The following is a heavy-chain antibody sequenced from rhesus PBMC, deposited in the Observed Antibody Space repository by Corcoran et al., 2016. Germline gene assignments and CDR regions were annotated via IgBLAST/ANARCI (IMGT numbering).Heavy chain of an antibody. V-gene: IGHV4-80*01. Sequence: QVQLQESGPGLVRASETLSLTCAVSGASISSYWWSWIRQTPGKGLEWIGEIAGNSGNTTVMASLKSRVSISKEASRNHFSLGLSSVKAADTAIYYCAGVDYGTKYHYYGFDSWGQGVVVTVSS. D-gene: IGHD4-29*01. CDR1: GASISSYW. J-gene: IGHJ6*01. CDR2: IAGNSGNT. CDR3: AGVDYGTKYHYYGFDS.